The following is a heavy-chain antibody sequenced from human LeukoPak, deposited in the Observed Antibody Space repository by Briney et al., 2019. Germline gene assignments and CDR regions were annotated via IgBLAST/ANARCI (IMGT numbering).Heavy chain of an antibody. Sequence: GGSLRLSCAASGFTFDVYAMHWVRQAPGKGLEWVSGISWNSGSIGYADSVKGRFTISRDNAKNSLYLQMNSLRAEDTALYYCAGLGELFPFDPWGQGTLVTVSS. CDR2: ISWNSGSI. V-gene: IGHV3-9*01. CDR1: GFTFDVYA. J-gene: IGHJ5*02. CDR3: AGLGELFPFDP. D-gene: IGHD3-10*01.